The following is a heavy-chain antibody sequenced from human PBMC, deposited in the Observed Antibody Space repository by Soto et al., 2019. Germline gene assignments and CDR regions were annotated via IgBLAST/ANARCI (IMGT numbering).Heavy chain of an antibody. Sequence: SETLSLTCTVSGGSISSYYWSWIRQPPGKGLEWIGYIYYSGSTNYNPSLKSRVTISVDTSKNQFSLKLSSVTAADTAVYYCARGGRGVTTIEYYYYGMDVWGQGTTVTVSS. CDR3: ARGGRGVTTIEYYYYGMDV. CDR1: GGSISSYY. CDR2: IYYSGST. D-gene: IGHD4-4*01. J-gene: IGHJ6*02. V-gene: IGHV4-59*01.